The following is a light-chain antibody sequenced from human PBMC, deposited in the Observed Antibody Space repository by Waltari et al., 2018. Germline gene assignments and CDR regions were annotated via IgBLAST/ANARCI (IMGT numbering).Light chain of an antibody. CDR3: QQSYSTPLFT. Sequence: DIQMTQSPSSLSASVGDRVTITCRASQSIISNLNWYQQKPGKAPKLLIYAASSLQSGVPSRFSGSGSGTDFTLTISSLQPEDFATYYCQQSYSTPLFTFGPGTKVDIK. V-gene: IGKV1-39*01. CDR1: QSIISN. J-gene: IGKJ3*01. CDR2: AAS.